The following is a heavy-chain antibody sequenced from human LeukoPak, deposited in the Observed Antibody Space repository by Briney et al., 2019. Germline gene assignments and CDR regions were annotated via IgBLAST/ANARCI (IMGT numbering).Heavy chain of an antibody. J-gene: IGHJ4*02. D-gene: IGHD3-10*01. V-gene: IGHV3-30*04. CDR1: GFTFSSYA. Sequence: GGSLRLSCAASGFTFSSYAMHWVRQAPAKGLEWVAVISYDGSNKYYADSVKGRFTSSRDNSKNTLYLQMNSLRAEDTAVYYCARDFWSLVRGVPHCPGEDWGQGTLVTVSS. CDR3: ARDFWSLVRGVPHCPGED. CDR2: ISYDGSNK.